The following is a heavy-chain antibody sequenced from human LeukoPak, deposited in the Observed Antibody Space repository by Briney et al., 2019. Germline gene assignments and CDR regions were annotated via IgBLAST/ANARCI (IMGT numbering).Heavy chain of an antibody. CDR2: ISGTGGST. Sequence: PGGSLRLSCAASGFIFSTYAMSWVRQAPGKGLEWVSAISGTGGSTYYADSVKGRFTISRDNSENTPYLQANSLKAEDTAVYYCATWSGSYRFGYWGQGTLVTVSS. D-gene: IGHD1-26*01. J-gene: IGHJ4*02. V-gene: IGHV3-23*01. CDR1: GFIFSTYA. CDR3: ATWSGSYRFGY.